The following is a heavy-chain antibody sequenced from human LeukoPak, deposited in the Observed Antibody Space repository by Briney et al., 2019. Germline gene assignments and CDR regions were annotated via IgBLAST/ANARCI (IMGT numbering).Heavy chain of an antibody. CDR2: INHSGST. J-gene: IGHJ4*02. Sequence: SETLSLTCAVYGGSFSGYYWSWIRQPPGKGLEWIGEINHSGSTNYNPSLKSRVNISGDTSKNQFSLKLSSVTAADTAVYYCAREERDSSGWYRGVNFDYWGQGTLVTVSS. CDR3: AREERDSSGWYRGVNFDY. V-gene: IGHV4-34*01. CDR1: GGSFSGYY. D-gene: IGHD6-19*01.